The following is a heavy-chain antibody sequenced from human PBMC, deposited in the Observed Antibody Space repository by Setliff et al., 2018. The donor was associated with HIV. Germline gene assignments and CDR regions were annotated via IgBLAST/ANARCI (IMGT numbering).Heavy chain of an antibody. J-gene: IGHJ4*02. CDR3: ARYSTLTTNFDY. V-gene: IGHV4-34*01. CDR2: IHSSGNT. Sequence: SETLSLTCAVYGGSLSDYYWSWIRQPPGKGLEWLGEIHSSGNTNYSPSLKGRVTISVDTSKNQFSLKLAFVTAADTAVYYCARYSTLTTNFDYWGQGTLVTVPQ. CDR1: GGSLSDYY. D-gene: IGHD4-17*01.